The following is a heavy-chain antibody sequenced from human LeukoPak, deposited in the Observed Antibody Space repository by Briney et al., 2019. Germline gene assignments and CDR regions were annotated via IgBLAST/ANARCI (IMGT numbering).Heavy chain of an antibody. CDR3: AKDMTYSYGSSLDY. Sequence: SLRLSCAASGFTFDDYAMHWVRQAPGKGLEWVSGISWNSGSIGYADSVKGRFTISRDNAKNSLYLQMNSLRAEDTALYYCAKDMTYSYGSSLDYWGQGTLVTVSS. D-gene: IGHD5-18*01. CDR2: ISWNSGSI. V-gene: IGHV3-9*01. J-gene: IGHJ4*02. CDR1: GFTFDDYA.